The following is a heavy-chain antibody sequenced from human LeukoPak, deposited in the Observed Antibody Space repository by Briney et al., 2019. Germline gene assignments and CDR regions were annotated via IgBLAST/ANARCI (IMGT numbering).Heavy chain of an antibody. CDR2: IYHSGST. Sequence: PSQTLSLTCAVSGGSISSGGYSWSWIRQPPGKGLEWIGYIYHSGSTYYNPSLKSRVTISVDRSKNQFSLKLSSVTAADTAVYYCARASYSLVIDYRGQGTLVTVSS. CDR3: ARASYSLVIDY. V-gene: IGHV4-30-2*01. D-gene: IGHD4-23*01. CDR1: GGSISSGGYS. J-gene: IGHJ4*02.